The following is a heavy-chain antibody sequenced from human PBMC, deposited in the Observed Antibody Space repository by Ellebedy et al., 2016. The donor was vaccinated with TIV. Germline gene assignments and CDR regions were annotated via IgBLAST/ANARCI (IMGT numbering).Heavy chain of an antibody. D-gene: IGHD6-13*01. CDR1: GCSFSRGSYY. V-gene: IGHV4-31*03. J-gene: IGHJ4*02. CDR3: ARGKFAAAGIDY. CDR2: TYYSGST. Sequence: MPSETLSLTCTVSGCSFSRGSYYWNWIRQYPGKGLEWLGYTYYSGSTYHTPSLKSRVNVSVDTSKNQFSLKLSSVTAADTAVYYCARGKFAAAGIDYWGQGTLVTVSS.